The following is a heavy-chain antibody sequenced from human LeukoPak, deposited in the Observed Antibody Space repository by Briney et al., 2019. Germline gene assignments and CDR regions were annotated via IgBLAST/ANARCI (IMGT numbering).Heavy chain of an antibody. CDR1: GFTVSNDH. CDR3: AGGASTGPVIFDY. Sequence: GGSLRLSCAASGFTVSNDHMSWVRQAPGKGLEWVSLIYSGGSTYYADSVKGRFTISRDTSKSTLFLQMNSLRAEDAAVYYCAGGASTGPVIFDYWGQGTLVTVSS. V-gene: IGHV3-66*01. CDR2: IYSGGST. D-gene: IGHD1-26*01. J-gene: IGHJ4*02.